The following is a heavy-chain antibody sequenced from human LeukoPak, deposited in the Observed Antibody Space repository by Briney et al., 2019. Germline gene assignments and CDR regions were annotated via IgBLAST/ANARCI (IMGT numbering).Heavy chain of an antibody. V-gene: IGHV1-2*02. Sequence: ASVKVSCKASGYTLTGYYMHWVRKAPEQGLEWMGWINPNSGGTNYAQKFQGRVTMTRDTSISTAYMELSRLRSDDTAVYYCAAYDFWSGYYIGGQGTLVTVSS. D-gene: IGHD3-3*01. CDR2: INPNSGGT. CDR1: GYTLTGYY. J-gene: IGHJ4*02. CDR3: AAYDFWSGYYI.